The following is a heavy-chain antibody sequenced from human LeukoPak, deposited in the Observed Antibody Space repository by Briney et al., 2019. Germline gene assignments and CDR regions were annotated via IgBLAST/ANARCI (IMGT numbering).Heavy chain of an antibody. CDR3: ARKGYYDSSRYYYS. CDR1: GYTFTSYD. V-gene: IGHV1-8*01. CDR2: MNPNSGNT. D-gene: IGHD3-22*01. Sequence: GASVKVSCKASGYTFTSYDINWVRQATGQGLEWMGWMNPNSGNTGYAQKFQGRVTMTRNTSISTAHMELSSLRSEDTAVYYCARKGYYDSSRYYYSWGQGTLVTVSS. J-gene: IGHJ4*02.